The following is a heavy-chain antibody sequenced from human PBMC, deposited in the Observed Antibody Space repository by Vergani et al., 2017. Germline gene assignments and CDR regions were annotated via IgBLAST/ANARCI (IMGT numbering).Heavy chain of an antibody. J-gene: IGHJ4*02. D-gene: IGHD3-22*01. V-gene: IGHV3-21*01. CDR3: ARAMSRMFDRSGYYPSYFDY. Sequence: EVQLVESGGGLVKPGGSLRLSCAASGFTFSPYFMNWVRQAPGKGLEWVSSISSTNSYIYYADSVKGRLTISRDNAKNSLYLQMNGLRAEDTAVYYCARAMSRMFDRSGYYPSYFDYWGQGTLVTVSS. CDR2: ISSTNSYI. CDR1: GFTFSPYF.